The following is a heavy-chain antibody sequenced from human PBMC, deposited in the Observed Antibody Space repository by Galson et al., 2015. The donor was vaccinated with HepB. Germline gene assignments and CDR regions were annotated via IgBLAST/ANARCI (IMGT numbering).Heavy chain of an antibody. J-gene: IGHJ4*02. V-gene: IGHV3-64*01. D-gene: IGHD3-10*01. CDR1: GFTFSSYA. CDR3: ARAPRVTYDGSGGDYFDY. CDR2: ISRNGGST. Sequence: SLRLSCAASGFTFSSYAMNWVRQAPGKGLEYVSAISRNGGSTYYVNSVKGRFTISRDNSKNTLYLQMSSLRAEDMAVYYCARAPRVTYDGSGGDYFDYWGQGTLGTVSS.